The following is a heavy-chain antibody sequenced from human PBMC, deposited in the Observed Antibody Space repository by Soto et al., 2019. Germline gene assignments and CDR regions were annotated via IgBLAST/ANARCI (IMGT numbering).Heavy chain of an antibody. V-gene: IGHV4-30-4*08. D-gene: IGHD4-17*01. CDR2: IYYNGNT. J-gene: IGHJ6*02. Sequence: QVQLQESGPGLVKPSQTLSLTCSVSGGSISNDDYYWTWIRQPPGKGLEWIGHIYYNGNTYYNPSLKSRLTMSLDTSQNQFSLHLTSVIAADSASYFCARATTVTSYFCYYGLDVWGQGTTFTASS. CDR3: ARATTVTSYFCYYGLDV. CDR1: GGSISNDDYY.